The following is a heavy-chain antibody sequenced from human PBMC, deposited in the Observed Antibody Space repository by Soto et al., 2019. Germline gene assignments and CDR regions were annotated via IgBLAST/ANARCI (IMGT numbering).Heavy chain of an antibody. CDR3: ARLFHLGSAPLGIDY. CDR2: IYYSGST. D-gene: IGHD3-16*01. Sequence: PSETLSLTCTVSGGSVSSGNYYWSWIRQPPGKGLEWIGYIYYSGSTNFNPSLKSRVTISVDTSKNQFSLKLSSVTAADTAVYYCARLFHLGSAPLGIDYWGQGTLVTVSS. CDR1: GGSVSSGNYY. V-gene: IGHV4-61*01. J-gene: IGHJ4*02.